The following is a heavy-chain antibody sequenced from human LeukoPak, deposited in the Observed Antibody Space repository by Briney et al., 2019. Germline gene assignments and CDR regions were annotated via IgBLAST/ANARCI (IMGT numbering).Heavy chain of an antibody. D-gene: IGHD6-19*01. V-gene: IGHV4-34*01. J-gene: IGHJ1*01. CDR3: ARGPGWPQAQH. CDR2: INHSGST. Sequence: SETLSLTCAVYGGSFSGYYWSWIRQPPGKGLEWIGEINHSGSTNYNPSLKSRVTITVDTSKNQFSLKLSSVTAADTAVYYCARGPGWPQAQHWARAPWSPSPQ. CDR1: GGSFSGYY.